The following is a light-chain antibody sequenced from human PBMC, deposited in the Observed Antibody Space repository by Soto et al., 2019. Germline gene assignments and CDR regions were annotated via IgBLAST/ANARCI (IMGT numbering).Light chain of an antibody. Sequence: DIQMTESPSTLPASEGHRVTITRRASQRISSWLAWYQQKPGKAPNLVXYNASGLESGFPSRFSGSGSGTNLALTISSLQNDDFATYYCQQYNRYSPLTFGGGTKVDI. CDR2: NAS. CDR3: QQYNRYSPLT. CDR1: QRISSW. J-gene: IGKJ4*01. V-gene: IGKV1-5*03.